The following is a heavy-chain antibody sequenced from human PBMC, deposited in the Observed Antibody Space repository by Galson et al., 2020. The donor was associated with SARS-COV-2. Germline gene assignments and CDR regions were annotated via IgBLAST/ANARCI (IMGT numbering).Heavy chain of an antibody. J-gene: IGHJ4*02. CDR2: THTSGTP. CDR3: ARAGQTYYDFWSGYYDAPDFDY. D-gene: IGHD3-3*01. Sequence: PETLSLTCPVPAASISSYSWSCIRQPPGKGLEWNGYTHTSGTPNYNPSLKTRATISVATPKNQFSLKLSSVTAAATAVYYCARAGQTYYDFWSGYYDAPDFDYWGQGTLVTVSS. V-gene: IGHV4-59*01. CDR1: AASISSYS.